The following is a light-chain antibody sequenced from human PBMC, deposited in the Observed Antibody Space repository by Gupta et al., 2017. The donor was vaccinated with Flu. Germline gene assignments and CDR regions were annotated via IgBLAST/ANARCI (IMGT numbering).Light chain of an antibody. Sequence: QPVLTQPPSSSASPGASARLTCTLPSDINVGSYNIFWYQQKPGSPPTFLLYYFSDSDTGRGSGVPSRFSGSKDASANTGILLISGLQSEDEADYYCMIWPSNAWVFGGGTRLTVL. CDR3: MIWPSNAWV. V-gene: IGLV5-37*01. CDR2: YFSDSDT. J-gene: IGLJ2*01. CDR1: SDINVGSYN.